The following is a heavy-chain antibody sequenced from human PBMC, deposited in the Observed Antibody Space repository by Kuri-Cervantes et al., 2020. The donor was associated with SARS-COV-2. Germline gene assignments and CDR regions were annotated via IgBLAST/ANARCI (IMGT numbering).Heavy chain of an antibody. J-gene: IGHJ6*03. CDR1: GGTFSSYA. CDR2: IIPIFGTA. V-gene: IGHV1-69*05. Sequence: SVKVSCKASGGTFSSYAISWVRQAPGQGLEWMGGIIPIFGTANYAQKLQGRVTMTTDTSTSTAYMELRSLRSDDTAVYYCATTPPNYYYYMGVWGKGTTVTVSS. CDR3: ATTPPNYYYYMGV. D-gene: IGHD1/OR15-1a*01.